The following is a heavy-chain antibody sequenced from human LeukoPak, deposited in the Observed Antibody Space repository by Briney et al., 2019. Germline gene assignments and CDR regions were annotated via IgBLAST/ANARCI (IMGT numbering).Heavy chain of an antibody. Sequence: GGSLRLSCAASGFMFDTYTMNWVRQAPGKGLEWVSSIRSSSSYMYSADSVKGRFTVSRDNAKKSLYLQMNSLRAEDTAVYYCVRDLGHSYGYGLDYWGRGTQVTVSA. CDR1: GFMFDTYT. CDR3: VRDLGHSYGYGLDY. J-gene: IGHJ4*02. CDR2: IRSSSSYM. D-gene: IGHD5-18*01. V-gene: IGHV3-21*01.